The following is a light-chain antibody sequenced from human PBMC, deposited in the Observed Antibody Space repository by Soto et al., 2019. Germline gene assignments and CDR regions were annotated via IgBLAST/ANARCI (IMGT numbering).Light chain of an antibody. J-gene: IGKJ1*01. CDR3: QQYRCKWT. CDR1: QRISSW. CDR2: DAS. Sequence: DIQMTQSPSTLPASVGDRVTITCRASQRISSWLAWYQQKPGKAPKVLIYDASSLERGVPSRFSGSGSGTEFTLTLSTLQPDGFATYYCQQYRCKWTLGPGAKV. V-gene: IGKV1-5*01.